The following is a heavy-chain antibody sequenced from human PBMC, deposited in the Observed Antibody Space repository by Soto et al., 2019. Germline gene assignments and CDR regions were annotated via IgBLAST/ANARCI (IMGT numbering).Heavy chain of an antibody. Sequence: PGGSLRLSCAASGFTFTTAWINWVRQAPGKGLDWVGRIKSKTDGGTPDYAAPVKGRFTISRDDSKNTLYLQMNSLKTEDTAVYYCTTDPYGWLVLTPDAFDIWGQGTMVTVSS. J-gene: IGHJ3*02. CDR3: TTDPYGWLVLTPDAFDI. D-gene: IGHD6-19*01. CDR1: GFTFTTAW. V-gene: IGHV3-15*07. CDR2: IKSKTDGGTP.